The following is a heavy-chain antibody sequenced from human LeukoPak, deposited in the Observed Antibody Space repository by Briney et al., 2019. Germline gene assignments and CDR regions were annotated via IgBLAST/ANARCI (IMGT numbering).Heavy chain of an antibody. V-gene: IGHV1-24*01. D-gene: IGHD3-3*01. Sequence: AASVKVSCKVSGYTLTELSMHWVRQAPGKGLEWMGGFDPEDGETIYAQKFQGRVTMTEDTSTDTAYMELSSLRSEDTAVYYCAREYDFWSGNYYYMDVWGKGTTVTVSS. CDR3: AREYDFWSGNYYYMDV. CDR2: FDPEDGET. J-gene: IGHJ6*03. CDR1: GYTLTELS.